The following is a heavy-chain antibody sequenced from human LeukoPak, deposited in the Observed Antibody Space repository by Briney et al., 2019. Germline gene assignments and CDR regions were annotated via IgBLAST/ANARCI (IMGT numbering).Heavy chain of an antibody. J-gene: IGHJ4*02. V-gene: IGHV3-7*02. CDR1: GFTFSGYW. D-gene: IGHD7-27*01. CDR3: ASHLMGKHFDH. Sequence: GGSLRLSCVASGFTFSGYWMTWVRQAPGKGLECVAKIKKDGSETYYVDSVKGRFTMYRDNAKNSLFMQMSSLRVDDMGVYYCASHLMGKHFDHWGQGTLVTVSS. CDR2: IKKDGSET.